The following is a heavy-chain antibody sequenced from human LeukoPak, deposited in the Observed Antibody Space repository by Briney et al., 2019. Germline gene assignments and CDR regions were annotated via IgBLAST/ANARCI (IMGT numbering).Heavy chain of an antibody. D-gene: IGHD2-2*01. Sequence: GGSLRLSCAASGFTFSHYAMHWVRQAPGKGLEWVAVVSYDGRNKYYADSVKGRFTISRDDSQNTLILQMNSLRAEDTALYYCGRDYLAYCSSTGCYFLGDWGQGSLVTVSS. CDR2: VSYDGRNK. CDR3: GRDYLAYCSSTGCYFLGD. J-gene: IGHJ4*02. CDR1: GFTFSHYA. V-gene: IGHV3-30*04.